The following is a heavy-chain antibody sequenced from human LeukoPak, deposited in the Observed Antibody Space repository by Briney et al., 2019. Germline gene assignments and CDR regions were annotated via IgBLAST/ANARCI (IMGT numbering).Heavy chain of an antibody. J-gene: IGHJ4*02. D-gene: IGHD3-22*01. V-gene: IGHV1-2*06. CDR2: INPNSGGT. CDR3: ARDAKSSGYYPRSTSYYFDY. CDR1: GYTFTGYY. Sequence: ASVKVSCKASGYTFTGYYMHWVRQAPGQGLEWVGRINPNSGGTNYAQKFQGRVTMTRDTSISTAYMELNRLRSDDTAVYYCARDAKSSGYYPRSTSYYFDYWGQGTLVTVSS.